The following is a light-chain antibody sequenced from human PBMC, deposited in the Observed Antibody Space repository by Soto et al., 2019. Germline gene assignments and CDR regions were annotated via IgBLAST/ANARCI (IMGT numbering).Light chain of an antibody. CDR3: QYYGSSPWT. CDR2: SAF. V-gene: IGKV3-20*01. J-gene: IGKJ1*01. Sequence: EIVLTQSPGTLSLSPGERGTLSCRASQSVSSNYLAWYQQKPGQAPRLLIYSAFSSATGIPDRFSGSGSGTDFTLTISRLEPEDFAVYYCQYYGSSPWTFGQGTKGEIK. CDR1: QSVSSNY.